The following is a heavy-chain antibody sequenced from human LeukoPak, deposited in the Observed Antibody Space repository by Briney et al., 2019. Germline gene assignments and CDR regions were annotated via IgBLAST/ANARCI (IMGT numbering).Heavy chain of an antibody. J-gene: IGHJ4*02. Sequence: PGGSLRLSCAASGFTFSDFYMSWIRQAPGKGLEWVSYISGSNSYTSGSNTYTNYADSVKGRFTISRDNAKKSLYLRMNSLRADDTAVYYCAAFYCSAFFDYWGQGTLVTVSS. CDR1: GFTFSDFY. V-gene: IGHV3-11*03. CDR3: AAFYCSAFFDY. D-gene: IGHD2-15*01. CDR2: ISGSNSYTSGSNTYT.